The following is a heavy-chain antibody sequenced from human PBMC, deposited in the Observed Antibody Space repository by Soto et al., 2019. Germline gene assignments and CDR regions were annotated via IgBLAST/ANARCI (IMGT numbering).Heavy chain of an antibody. CDR2: ISGSGGST. D-gene: IGHD5-18*01. Sequence: PGGYLRLSCAASGFTFITYAMSWVRQAPGKGLEWGSAISGSGGSTYYADSVKGRFTISRDNSKNTLYLQMNSLRAEDTAVYYFARKAHGERIQRWLHYGMDVWGQGTTVTVSS. V-gene: IGHV3-23*01. CDR1: GFTFITYA. J-gene: IGHJ6*02. CDR3: ARKAHGERIQRWLHYGMDV.